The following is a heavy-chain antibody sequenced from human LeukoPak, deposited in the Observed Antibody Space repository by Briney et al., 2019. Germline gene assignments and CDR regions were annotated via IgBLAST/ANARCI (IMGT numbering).Heavy chain of an antibody. D-gene: IGHD3-10*01. CDR1: GFTFSTYW. J-gene: IGHJ4*02. CDR3: AKGDGQYGSGSYFHY. CDR2: ISWNSGSI. V-gene: IGHV3-9*01. Sequence: GGSLRLSCAASGFTFSTYWMSWVRQAPGKGLEWVSGISWNSGSIGYADSVKGRFTISRDNAKNSLYLQMNSLRAEDTALYYCAKGDGQYGSGSYFHYWGQGTLVTVSS.